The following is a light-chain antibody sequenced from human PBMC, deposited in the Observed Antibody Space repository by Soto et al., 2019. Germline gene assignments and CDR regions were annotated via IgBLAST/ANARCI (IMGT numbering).Light chain of an antibody. Sequence: AIQMTQSPSSFSASTGDRVTITCRASQGISAYLAWYQQKPGKAPNLLIYGASTLQSGVPSRFSGSGTGTDFTLTISSLQSEDFATYYCQQYCRYPLTFVVGTKVEIK. CDR3: QQYCRYPLT. V-gene: IGKV1-8*01. CDR2: GAS. J-gene: IGKJ4*02. CDR1: QGISAY.